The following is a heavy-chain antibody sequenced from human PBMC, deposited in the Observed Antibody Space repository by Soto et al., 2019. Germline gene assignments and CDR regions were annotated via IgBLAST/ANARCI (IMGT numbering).Heavy chain of an antibody. J-gene: IGHJ6*02. V-gene: IGHV2-70*11. CDR1: GFSLTSSGMC. CDR2: IDWDDDK. D-gene: IGHD5-18*01. Sequence: SGPTLVNPTQTLTLTCTFSGFSLTSSGMCVNWIRQPPGKALEWLARIDWDDDKYFITSLKSRLTISKDTSKNQVVLTMTDMDPVDTATHYCARTRGSRDGYNPGYYGMDVWGQGITVTVS. CDR3: ARTRGSRDGYNPGYYGMDV.